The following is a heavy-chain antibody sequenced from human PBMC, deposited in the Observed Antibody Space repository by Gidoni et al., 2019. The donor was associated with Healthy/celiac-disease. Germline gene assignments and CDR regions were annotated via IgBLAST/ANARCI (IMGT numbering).Heavy chain of an antibody. CDR3: ARGGVTIFGVVMGYYYYMDV. D-gene: IGHD3-3*01. CDR2: ISYDGSNK. V-gene: IGHV3-30-3*01. Sequence: QVQLVESGGGVVQPGRSLRLSCAASGFTFLSYAMHWVRQAPGKGLEWVAVISYDGSNKYYADSVKGRFTISRDNSKNTLYLQMNSLRAEDTAVYYCARGGVTIFGVVMGYYYYMDVWGKGTTVTVSS. CDR1: GFTFLSYA. J-gene: IGHJ6*03.